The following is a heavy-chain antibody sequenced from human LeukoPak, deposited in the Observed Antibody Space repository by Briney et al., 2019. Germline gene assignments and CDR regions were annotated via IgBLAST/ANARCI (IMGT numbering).Heavy chain of an antibody. D-gene: IGHD6-6*01. Sequence: SETLSLTCAVYGGSFSGYYWSWIRQPPGKGLEWIGEINHSGSTNYNPSLKSRVTISVDTSKNQFSLKLSSVTAADTAVYYCARRRLGVYSSSWYYYMDVWGKGTTVTVSS. CDR1: GGSFSGYY. V-gene: IGHV4-34*01. CDR2: INHSGST. CDR3: ARRRLGVYSSSWYYYMDV. J-gene: IGHJ6*03.